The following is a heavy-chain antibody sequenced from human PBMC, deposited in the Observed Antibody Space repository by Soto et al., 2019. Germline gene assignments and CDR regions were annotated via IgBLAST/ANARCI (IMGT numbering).Heavy chain of an antibody. CDR1: GYTFTGYY. CDR2: INPNSGGT. D-gene: IGHD6-13*01. Sequence: ASVKVSCKASGYTFTGYYMHWVRQAPGQGLEWMGWINPNSGGTNYAQKFQGRVTMTRDTSISTAYMELSRLRSDDTAVYYCARDLSIAAAGTAQKESWFDPWGQGTLVTVS. J-gene: IGHJ5*02. CDR3: ARDLSIAAAGTAQKESWFDP. V-gene: IGHV1-2*02.